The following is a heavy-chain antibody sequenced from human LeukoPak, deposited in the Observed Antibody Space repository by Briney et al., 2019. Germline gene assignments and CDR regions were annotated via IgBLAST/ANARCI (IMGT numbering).Heavy chain of an antibody. D-gene: IGHD6-13*01. CDR1: GFTFSSYG. CDR2: ISYDGSNK. J-gene: IGHJ4*02. Sequence: PGGSLRLSCAASGFTFSSYGMHWVRQAPGKGLEWVAVISYDGSNKYHADSVKGRFTISRDNSKNTLYLQMNSLRAEDTAVYYCAKDAAGPEYWGQGTLVTVSS. V-gene: IGHV3-30*18. CDR3: AKDAAGPEY.